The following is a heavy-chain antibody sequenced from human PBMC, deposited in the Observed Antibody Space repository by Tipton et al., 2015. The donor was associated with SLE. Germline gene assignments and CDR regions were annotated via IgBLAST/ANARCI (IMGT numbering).Heavy chain of an antibody. D-gene: IGHD4-17*01. J-gene: IGHJ2*01. V-gene: IGHV4-38-2*01. CDR3: ARWMGYGDYWYFDL. CDR1: GYSISSGYY. CDR2: IYHSGST. Sequence: TLSLTCAVSGYSISSGYYWGWIRQPPGKGLEWIGSIYHSGSTYYNPSLKSRVTISADTSKNHLSLKLSSVTAADTAVYYCARWMGYGDYWYFDLWGRGTLVTVSS.